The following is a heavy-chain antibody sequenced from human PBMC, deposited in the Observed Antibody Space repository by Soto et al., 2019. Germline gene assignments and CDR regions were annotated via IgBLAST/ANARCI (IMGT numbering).Heavy chain of an antibody. CDR3: ARGRGSSWTPYYYYGMDV. J-gene: IGHJ6*02. D-gene: IGHD6-13*01. CDR2: IYYSGST. Sequence: SETLSLTCTVSGGSISSYYWSWIRQPPGKGLEWIGYIYYSGSTNYNPSLKSRVTISVDTSKNQFSLKLSSVTAADTAVYYCARGRGSSWTPYYYYGMDVWGQGTTVTVSS. V-gene: IGHV4-59*01. CDR1: GGSISSYY.